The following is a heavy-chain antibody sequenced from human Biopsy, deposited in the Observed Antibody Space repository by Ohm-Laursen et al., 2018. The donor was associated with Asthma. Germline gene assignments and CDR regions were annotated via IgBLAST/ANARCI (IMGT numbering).Heavy chain of an antibody. CDR1: GYTFIHFA. J-gene: IGHJ3*01. V-gene: IGHV1-3*01. D-gene: IGHD3-9*01. Sequence: ASVKVSCKASGYTFIHFAIHWVRQAPGQRLEWMRWINAGDGNTKYSQKFQGRVTITRDTSASTAYMDLRSLRFEDTAMYYCARTYYDFLTGQVNDAFALWGQGTMVTVSS. CDR2: INAGDGNT. CDR3: ARTYYDFLTGQVNDAFAL.